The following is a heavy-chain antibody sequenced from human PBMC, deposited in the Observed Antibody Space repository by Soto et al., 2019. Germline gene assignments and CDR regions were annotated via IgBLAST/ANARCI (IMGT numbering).Heavy chain of an antibody. Sequence: EVQLVESGGGLVQPGGPLRLSCAASGFTFSSHWMHWVRQAPGKGLVWVSHIGPDGSSTRDADSVQGRFTISRDNARNTLYLQMNSLRDEDTAVYYCARDNNWSYDYWGQGILVTVSS. V-gene: IGHV3-74*01. CDR1: GFTFSSHW. CDR3: ARDNNWSYDY. CDR2: IGPDGSST. J-gene: IGHJ4*02. D-gene: IGHD1-1*01.